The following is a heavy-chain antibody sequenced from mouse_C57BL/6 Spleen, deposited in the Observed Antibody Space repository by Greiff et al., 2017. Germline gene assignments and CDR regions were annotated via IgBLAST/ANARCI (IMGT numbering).Heavy chain of an antibody. D-gene: IGHD2-4*01. Sequence: QVQLQQSGPELVKPGASVKISCKASGYAFSSSWMNWVKQRPGKGLEWIGRMYPGDGDTNYNGKFKGKATLTADKSSSTAYMQLSSLTSEDSAVYFCARGIYYDYDGDYWGQGTTLTVSS. CDR3: ARGIYYDYDGDY. V-gene: IGHV1-82*01. CDR2: MYPGDGDT. J-gene: IGHJ2*01. CDR1: GYAFSSSW.